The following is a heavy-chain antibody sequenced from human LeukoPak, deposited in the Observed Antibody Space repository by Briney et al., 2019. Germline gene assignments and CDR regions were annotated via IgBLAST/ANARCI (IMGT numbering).Heavy chain of an antibody. CDR1: GGSFSGYY. CDR3: ARGGRRTPYYFDY. CDR2: INHSGST. V-gene: IGHV4-34*01. Sequence: SETLSLTCAVYGGSFSGYYWSWIRQPPGKGLEWIGEINHSGSTNYNPSLKSRVTISVDTSKNQFSLKLSSVTAADTAVYYCARGGRRTPYYFDYWGQRTLVTVSS. D-gene: IGHD1-14*01. J-gene: IGHJ4*02.